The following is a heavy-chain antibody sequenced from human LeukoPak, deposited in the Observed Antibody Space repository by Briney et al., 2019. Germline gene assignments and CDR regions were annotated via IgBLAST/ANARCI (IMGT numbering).Heavy chain of an antibody. Sequence: GGSLRLSCAASGFTFSNAWMSWVRQAPGKGLEWVGRIRGKANNYATAYAASVKGRFTISRDDSKTTAYLQMNSLKTEDTAVYYCTRNGDSYYYYYMDVWGKGTTVTVSS. V-gene: IGHV3-73*01. CDR1: GFTFSNAW. CDR2: IRGKANNYAT. J-gene: IGHJ6*03. D-gene: IGHD4-17*01. CDR3: TRNGDSYYYYYMDV.